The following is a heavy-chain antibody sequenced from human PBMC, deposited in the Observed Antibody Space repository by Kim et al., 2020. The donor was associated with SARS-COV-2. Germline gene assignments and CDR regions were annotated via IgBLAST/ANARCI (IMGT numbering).Heavy chain of an antibody. CDR2: ISGGGGNI. J-gene: IGHJ4*02. Sequence: GGSLRLSCAGSGFTFSSYAINWVRQAPGKGLEWVSGISGGGGNIYYADSVRGRFTISRDNSKDTLYLQMNTLRVEDTAVYYCAKEPGYGSGSSYASLDSWGQGTLVTVSS. CDR3: AKEPGYGSGSSYASLDS. CDR1: GFTFSSYA. D-gene: IGHD3-10*01. V-gene: IGHV3-23*01.